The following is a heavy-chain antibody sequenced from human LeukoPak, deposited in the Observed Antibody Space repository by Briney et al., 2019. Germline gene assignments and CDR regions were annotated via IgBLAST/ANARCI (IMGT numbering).Heavy chain of an antibody. CDR2: IWYDGSNK. CDR3: ARDDYGGNSEGDAFDI. J-gene: IGHJ3*02. CDR1: GFTFSSYG. V-gene: IGHV3-33*01. Sequence: PGGSLRLSCAASGFTFSSYGMHWVRQAPGKGLEWVAVIWYDGSNKYYADSVKGRFTISRDNSKNTLYLQMNSLRAEDTAVYYCARDDYGGNSEGDAFDIWGQGTMVTVSS. D-gene: IGHD4-23*01.